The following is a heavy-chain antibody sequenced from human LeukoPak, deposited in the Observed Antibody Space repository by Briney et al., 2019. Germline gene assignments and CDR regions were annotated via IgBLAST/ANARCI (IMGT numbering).Heavy chain of an antibody. Sequence: PGGSLTLSCAVSGFAISNYWMSWVRQAPGKGLEWVANIKQDGSGEFYVDSVKGRFTISRDSAKNSLFLQMNSLREEDTAVYYCARDPFDYWGQGTLVTVSS. CDR2: IKQDGSGE. CDR3: ARDPFDY. J-gene: IGHJ4*02. V-gene: IGHV3-7*01. CDR1: GFAISNYW.